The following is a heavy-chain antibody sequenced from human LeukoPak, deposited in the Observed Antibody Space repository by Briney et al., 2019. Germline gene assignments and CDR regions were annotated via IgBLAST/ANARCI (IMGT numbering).Heavy chain of an antibody. J-gene: IGHJ4*02. D-gene: IGHD6-19*01. CDR1: GFTFSALP. V-gene: IGHV3-64D*06. Sequence: GGSLRLSCSASGFTFSALPMHWVRQAPGKGLEYVSGSSSNGGSTYYADSAKGRFIISRDNSKNTLYLQMSSLRPEDTAVYYCVNQISGWVYWGQGTLVTVSS. CDR2: SSSNGGST. CDR3: VNQISGWVY.